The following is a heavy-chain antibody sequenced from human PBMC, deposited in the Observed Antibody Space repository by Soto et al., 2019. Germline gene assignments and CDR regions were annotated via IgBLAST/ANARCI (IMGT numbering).Heavy chain of an antibody. D-gene: IGHD2-15*01. Sequence: GGSLRLSCAASGFTFGSFDMSWVRQAPGKGLEWVSLITPSGGNTYYADSVKGRFTISRENSKSTLYLRMNSLRAEDTAVYYCVKGWSLLDYWGQGTPVTVSS. CDR1: GFTFGSFD. V-gene: IGHV3-23*01. J-gene: IGHJ4*02. CDR2: ITPSGGNT. CDR3: VKGWSLLDY.